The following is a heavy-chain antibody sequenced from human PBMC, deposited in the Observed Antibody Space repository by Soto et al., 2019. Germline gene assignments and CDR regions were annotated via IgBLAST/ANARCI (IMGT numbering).Heavy chain of an antibody. CDR1: GGTFSSYA. CDR3: ARMIAARRYYYGMDV. CDR2: IIPIFGTA. V-gene: IGHV1-69*13. Sequence: EASVKGSCKASGGTFSSYAISWVRQAPGQGLEWMGGIIPIFGTANYAQKFQGRVTIIADESTSTAYMELSSLRSEDTAVYYCARMIAARRYYYGMDVWGQGTTVTVSS. D-gene: IGHD6-6*01. J-gene: IGHJ6*02.